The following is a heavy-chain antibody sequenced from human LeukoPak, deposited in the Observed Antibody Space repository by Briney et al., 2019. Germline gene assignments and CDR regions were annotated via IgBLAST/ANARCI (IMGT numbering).Heavy chain of an antibody. CDR3: ARGSLPAAIAWFDP. Sequence: LRLSCAASGFTFSSYAMSWIRQPPGKGLEWIGYIYYSGSTYYNPSLKSRVTISVDTSKNQFSLKLSSVTAADTAVYYCARGSLPAAIAWFDPWGQGTLVTVSS. V-gene: IGHV4-30-4*08. D-gene: IGHD2-2*01. CDR1: GFTFSSYA. J-gene: IGHJ5*02. CDR2: IYYSGST.